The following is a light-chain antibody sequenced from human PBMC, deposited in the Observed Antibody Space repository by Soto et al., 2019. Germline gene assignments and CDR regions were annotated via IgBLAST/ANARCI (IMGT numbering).Light chain of an antibody. Sequence: QSVLTQPPSASGTRGQRVTISCSGSSSNIGSNTVNWYQQLPGTAPKLLIYIGSHRPSGVPDRFSGSKSGTSASLAISGLQSEDEAEYYCAAWDDSLNGVVFGGGTKLTVL. CDR1: SSNIGSNT. CDR2: IGS. CDR3: AAWDDSLNGVV. J-gene: IGLJ2*01. V-gene: IGLV1-44*01.